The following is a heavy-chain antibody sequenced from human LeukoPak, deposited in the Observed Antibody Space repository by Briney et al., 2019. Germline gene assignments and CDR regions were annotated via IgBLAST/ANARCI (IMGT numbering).Heavy chain of an antibody. CDR1: GFTFSNCW. CDR3: ASDSSGWYDYYYALDV. Sequence: GGSLRLSCAASGFTFSNCWMSWVRQAPGKGLEWVANIKQDGSEKYYVDSVKGRFTISRDNAKNSMYLQMNSLRAEDTAVYYCASDSSGWYDYYYALDVWGQGTTVTVSS. V-gene: IGHV3-7*01. CDR2: IKQDGSEK. J-gene: IGHJ6*02. D-gene: IGHD6-19*01.